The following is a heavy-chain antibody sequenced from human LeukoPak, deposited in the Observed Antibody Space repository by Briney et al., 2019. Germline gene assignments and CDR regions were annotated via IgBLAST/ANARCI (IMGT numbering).Heavy chain of an antibody. D-gene: IGHD4-23*01. J-gene: IGHJ4*02. V-gene: IGHV3-23*01. CDR1: GFTFNRYA. Sequence: PGGSLRLSCAASGFTFNRYAMSWVRQAPGKGLEWVSTISGSGGSTYYADSVKGRFTISRDKNTLYLQMNSLRAEDTAIYYCAKEMTTVVSCFDSWGQGTQVTVPS. CDR2: ISGSGGST. CDR3: AKEMTTVVSCFDS.